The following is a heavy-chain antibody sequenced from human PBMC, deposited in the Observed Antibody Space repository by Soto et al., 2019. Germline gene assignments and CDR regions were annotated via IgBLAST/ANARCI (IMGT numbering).Heavy chain of an antibody. CDR2: INPDGRTT. Sequence: GGSLRLSCAASGFAFSSYWMHWVRQAPGKGLVWVSRINPDGRTTSYADSVRDRFTISRDNAHDTLYLQMNGLRTEDTAVYYCARVGVGSDHFDLWGQGTQVTVSS. CDR3: ARVGVGSDHFDL. V-gene: IGHV3-74*01. D-gene: IGHD3-10*01. J-gene: IGHJ4*02. CDR1: GFAFSSYW.